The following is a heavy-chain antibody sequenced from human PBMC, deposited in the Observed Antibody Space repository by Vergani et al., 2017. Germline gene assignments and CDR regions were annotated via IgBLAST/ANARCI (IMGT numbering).Heavy chain of an antibody. CDR1: GGAINTDYYY. CDR2: FYYTGNT. D-gene: IGHD6-19*01. CDR3: VRAPTVAPSQFDP. Sequence: QVQLQESGPGLVKPSQTLSLTCTVSGGAINTDYYYWGWIREPPGKGLEWIGYFYYTGNTYYNSSLKGRVTLSVDASKNQFSLKLTSVTAADTAVYCCVRAPTVAPSQFDPWGQGTLVAVSS. J-gene: IGHJ5*02. V-gene: IGHV4-30-4*01.